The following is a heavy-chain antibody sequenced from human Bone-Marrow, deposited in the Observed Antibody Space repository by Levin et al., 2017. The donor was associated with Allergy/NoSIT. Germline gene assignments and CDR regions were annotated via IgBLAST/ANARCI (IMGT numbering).Heavy chain of an antibody. Sequence: GESLKISCATSGFTFSDYYMSWIRQAPGKGLEWVSYISSSDDTIYYADSVKGRFTISRDNSKSSLFLQMNSLRAEDTAVYYCARDYDFSGYYYYFDYWGQGTLVTVSS. D-gene: IGHD3-22*01. CDR3: ARDYDFSGYYYYFDY. CDR2: ISSSDDTI. CDR1: GFTFSDYY. J-gene: IGHJ4*02. V-gene: IGHV3-11*01.